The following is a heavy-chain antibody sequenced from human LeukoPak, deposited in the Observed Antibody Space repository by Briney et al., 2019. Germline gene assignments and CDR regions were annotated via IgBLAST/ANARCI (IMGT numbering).Heavy chain of an antibody. Sequence: SETLSLTCTVSGGSISSGDYYWSWIRQPPGKGLEWIGYIYYSGSTYYNPSLKSRVTISVDTSKNQFSLKLSSVTAADTAVYYCARSTTMIVVVFDYWGRGTLVTVSS. CDR1: GGSISSGDYY. J-gene: IGHJ4*02. D-gene: IGHD3-22*01. CDR2: IYYSGST. CDR3: ARSTTMIVVVFDY. V-gene: IGHV4-30-4*08.